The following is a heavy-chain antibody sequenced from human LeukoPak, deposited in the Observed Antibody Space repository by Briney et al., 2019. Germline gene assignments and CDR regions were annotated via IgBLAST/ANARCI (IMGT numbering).Heavy chain of an antibody. CDR2: LHHSGIT. V-gene: IGHV4-4*02. D-gene: IGHD3-3*01. CDR3: AKGMTWSGYQFDV. CDR1: GGSIYSSNW. J-gene: IGHJ6*04. Sequence: SETLSLTCTLSGGSIYSSNWWAWVRQPPGKGLEWIGELHHSGITNYNASIQSRATISVDESKTQFSLRLNLVTTTDTAVYYCAKGMTWSGYQFDVWGKGTTVTVSS.